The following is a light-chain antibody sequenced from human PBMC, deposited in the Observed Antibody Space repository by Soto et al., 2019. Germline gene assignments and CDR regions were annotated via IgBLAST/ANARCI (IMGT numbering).Light chain of an antibody. J-gene: IGKJ1*01. V-gene: IGKV1-5*01. Sequence: IKMYQSPSTLSASVGDRVTITCRASQSISSWLAWYQQKPGKAPKFLIYDASNLESGVPSRFSGSGSGTEFTLTISSLQPDDFATYYCQQYSSYWTFGQGTKVDVK. CDR1: QSISSW. CDR2: DAS. CDR3: QQYSSYWT.